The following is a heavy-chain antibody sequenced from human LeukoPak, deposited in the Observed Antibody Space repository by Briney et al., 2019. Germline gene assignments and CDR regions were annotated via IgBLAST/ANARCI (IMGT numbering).Heavy chain of an antibody. J-gene: IGHJ6*02. CDR2: ITWNSGNV. V-gene: IGHV3-9*01. CDR3: AKDNEGAGTYYPRYGMDV. Sequence: GRSLRLSCAASGFTFHDYAMHWVRQAPGKGLEWVSGITWNSGNVGYADSVKGRFTISRDNAKNSLYLQMNSLRAEDTALYYCAKDNEGAGTYYPRYGMDVWGQGTTVTVSS. D-gene: IGHD3-10*01. CDR1: GFTFHDYA.